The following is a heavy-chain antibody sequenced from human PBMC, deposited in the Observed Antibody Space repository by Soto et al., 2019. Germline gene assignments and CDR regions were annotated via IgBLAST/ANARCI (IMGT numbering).Heavy chain of an antibody. D-gene: IGHD3-22*01. Sequence: ASVKVSCKASGYTFTSYGISWVRQAPGQGLEWMGLINTSGGSTRYAERLQGRVTMTTDTTTNTAYMELRNLRSDDTAVYYCARGPTDYYDNSANYFLDYWGQGTLVTVSS. CDR1: GYTFTSYG. J-gene: IGHJ4*02. CDR2: INTSGGST. CDR3: ARGPTDYYDNSANYFLDY. V-gene: IGHV1-18*01.